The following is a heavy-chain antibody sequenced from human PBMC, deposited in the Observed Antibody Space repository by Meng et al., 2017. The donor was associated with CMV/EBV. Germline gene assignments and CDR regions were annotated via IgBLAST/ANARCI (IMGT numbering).Heavy chain of an antibody. CDR1: GGSFSGYY. J-gene: IGHJ4*02. D-gene: IGHD2-2*01. CDR3: ARGQFLGYCSSTSCYRQLVEMDY. V-gene: IGHV4-34*01. Sequence: SKTLSLTCAVYGGSFSGYYWSWIRQPPGKGLEWIGEINHSGSTNYIPSLKSRVTISVDTSKNQFSLKLSSVTAADTAVYYCARGQFLGYCSSTSCYRQLVEMDYWGQGTLVTVSS. CDR2: INHSGST.